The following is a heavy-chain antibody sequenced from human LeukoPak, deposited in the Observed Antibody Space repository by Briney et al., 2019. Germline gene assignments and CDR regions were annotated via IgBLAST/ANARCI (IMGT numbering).Heavy chain of an antibody. Sequence: QAGGSLRLSCAASGFTFSSYAMTWVRQAPGKGLEWVSAISGSGGSTYYADSVKGRFTISRDNSKNTLYLQLNSLKAEDTAVYYCAQDQNMIVVVISNWGQGTLVTVSS. CDR3: AQDQNMIVVVISN. CDR2: ISGSGGST. V-gene: IGHV3-23*01. J-gene: IGHJ4*02. D-gene: IGHD3-22*01. CDR1: GFTFSSYA.